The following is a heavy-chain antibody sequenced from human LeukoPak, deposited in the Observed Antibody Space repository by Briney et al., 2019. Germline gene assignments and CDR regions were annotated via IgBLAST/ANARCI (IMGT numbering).Heavy chain of an antibody. CDR2: IIPIFGTA. CDR1: GGTFSSYA. J-gene: IGHJ1*01. D-gene: IGHD2-15*01. CDR3: ALVVVAATIPEYFQH. Sequence: SVKVSCKASGGTFSSYAISWVRQAPGQGLEWMGRIIPIFGTANYAQKFQGRVTITTDESTSTAYMELSSLRSEDTAVYYCALVVVAATIPEYFQHWGQGTLVTVSS. V-gene: IGHV1-69*05.